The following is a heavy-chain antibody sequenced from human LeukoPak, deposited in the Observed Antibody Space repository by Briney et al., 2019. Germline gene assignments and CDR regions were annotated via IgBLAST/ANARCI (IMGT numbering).Heavy chain of an antibody. CDR1: GGSISGYY. V-gene: IGHV4-59*01. CDR2: IYYSGST. CDR3: ARDRRGFDP. J-gene: IGHJ5*02. Sequence: PLETLSLTCIVSGGSISGYYWSWIRQPPGKGLEWIGYIYYSGSTNYNPSLKSRVTISVDTSKNQFSLKLSSVTAADTAVYYCARDRRGFDPWGQGTLVTVSS.